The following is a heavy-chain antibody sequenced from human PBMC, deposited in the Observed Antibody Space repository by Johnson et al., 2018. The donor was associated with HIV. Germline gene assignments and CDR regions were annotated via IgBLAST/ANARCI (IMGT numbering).Heavy chain of an antibody. J-gene: IGHJ3*02. CDR3: ARGSYNFWSGEREAFDI. Sequence: VLLVESGGGLVQPGGSLRLSCAASGFTFSTYWMSWVRQAPGKGLEWVSAISGSGGSTYYADSVKGRFTISRDNSKNTLYLQMNSLRAEDTAVYYCARGSYNFWSGEREAFDIWGQGTMVTVSS. D-gene: IGHD3-3*01. CDR1: GFTFSTYW. V-gene: IGHV3-23*04. CDR2: ISGSGGST.